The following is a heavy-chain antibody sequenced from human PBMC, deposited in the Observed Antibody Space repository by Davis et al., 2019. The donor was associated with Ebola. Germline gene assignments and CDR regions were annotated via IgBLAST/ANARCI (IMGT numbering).Heavy chain of an antibody. Sequence: ASVKVSCEASGYTFTSYGISWVRQAPGQGLEWMGWINPHNGNTNYAQNVQGRVIMTSDTATTTAYMEVGSLRSDDTAVYYCARAQFPTTSDHWGQGTLVTVSS. CDR1: GYTFTSYG. CDR3: ARAQFPTTSDH. D-gene: IGHD1-1*01. V-gene: IGHV1-18*04. J-gene: IGHJ4*02. CDR2: INPHNGNT.